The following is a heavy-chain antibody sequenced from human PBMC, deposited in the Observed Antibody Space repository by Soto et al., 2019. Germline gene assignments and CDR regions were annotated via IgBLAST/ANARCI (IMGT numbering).Heavy chain of an antibody. V-gene: IGHV1-18*04. CDR3: ARVSGLYGDYRYYGMDV. CDR2: ISAYNGNT. CDR1: GYTFTSYG. Sequence: VQLVQSGAEVKKPGASVKVSCKASGYTFTSYGISWVRQAPGQGLEWLGWISAYNGNTNYAQKLQGRVTMTTITSTSTGYMELRSLRSADTAVYYSARVSGLYGDYRYYGMDVWGQGTTVTVSS. D-gene: IGHD4-17*01. J-gene: IGHJ6*02.